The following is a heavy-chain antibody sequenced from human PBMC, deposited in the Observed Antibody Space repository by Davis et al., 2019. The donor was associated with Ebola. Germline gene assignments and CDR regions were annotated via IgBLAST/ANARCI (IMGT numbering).Heavy chain of an antibody. CDR1: GGTFSSYA. Sequence: SVKVSCKASGGTFSSYAISWVRQAPGQGLEWMGGIIPIFDTANYAQKFQGRVTITADESTSTAYMELRSLRSDDTAVYYCARGITMVQGVTYFDYWGQGTLVTVSS. CDR2: IIPIFDTA. CDR3: ARGITMVQGVTYFDY. J-gene: IGHJ4*02. D-gene: IGHD3-10*01. V-gene: IGHV1-69*13.